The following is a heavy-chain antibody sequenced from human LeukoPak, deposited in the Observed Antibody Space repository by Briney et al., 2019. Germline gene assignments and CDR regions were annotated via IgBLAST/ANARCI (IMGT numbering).Heavy chain of an antibody. D-gene: IGHD1-26*01. CDR2: ISSSTSYI. CDR3: ARVWGVGATLGVFDI. Sequence: GGSLRLSCAASGFTFSGYSMNWGRQAPGKGLEWVSSISSSTSYIFYADSMKGRFTISRDNAKNSLYLQMNSLRAEDTAVYYCARVWGVGATLGVFDIWGQGTMVTVSS. CDR1: GFTFSGYS. V-gene: IGHV3-21*01. J-gene: IGHJ3*02.